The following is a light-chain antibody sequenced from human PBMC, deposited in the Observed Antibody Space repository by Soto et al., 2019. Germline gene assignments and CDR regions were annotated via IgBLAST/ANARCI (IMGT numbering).Light chain of an antibody. Sequence: QSVLTQPPSVSGAPGHRVTICCTGSSSNIGAGYDVHWYQQRPGTAPKLLIYGNKNRPSGVPDRFSGSKSGTSASLAITGLQAEDEADYYCQSYDSSLSVSYVFGTGTKVTVL. CDR3: QSYDSSLSVSYV. V-gene: IGLV1-40*01. CDR2: GNK. CDR1: SSNIGAGYD. J-gene: IGLJ1*01.